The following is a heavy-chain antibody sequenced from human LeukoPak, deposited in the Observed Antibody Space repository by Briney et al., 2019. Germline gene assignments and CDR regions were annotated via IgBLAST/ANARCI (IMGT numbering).Heavy chain of an antibody. D-gene: IGHD2-15*01. Sequence: SVKVSCKASGGTFSSYAISWVRQAPGQGLEWMGGIIPIFGTANYAQKFQGRVTITADESTSTAYMELSSLRSEDTAVYYCARNGEGYCSGGSCYRLDYWGQGTLVTVPS. J-gene: IGHJ4*02. CDR1: GGTFSSYA. CDR2: IIPIFGTA. V-gene: IGHV1-69*13. CDR3: ARNGEGYCSGGSCYRLDY.